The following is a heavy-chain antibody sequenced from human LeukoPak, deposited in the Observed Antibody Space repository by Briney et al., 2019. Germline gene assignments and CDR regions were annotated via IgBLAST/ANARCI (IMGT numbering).Heavy chain of an antibody. Sequence: ASVKVSCKASGYTFSSYDINWVRQATGQGLEWMGWMNPNSGNTGYAQKFQGRVTMTRNTSISTAYMELSSLRSEDTAVYYCARGLTVRGNWFDPWGQGTLVTVSS. CDR1: GYTFSSYD. V-gene: IGHV1-8*01. CDR2: MNPNSGNT. D-gene: IGHD3-16*01. J-gene: IGHJ5*02. CDR3: ARGLTVRGNWFDP.